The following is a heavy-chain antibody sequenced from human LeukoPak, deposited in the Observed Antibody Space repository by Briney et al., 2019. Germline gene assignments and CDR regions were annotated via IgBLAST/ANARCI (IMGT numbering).Heavy chain of an antibody. Sequence: SETLSLTCTVSGGSLSSYYWSWIRQPPGKGLEWIGYIYYSGSTNYNPSLKSRVTISVDTSKNQFSLKLSSVTAADTAVYYCARDPSRWGRFFDYWGQGTLVTVSS. J-gene: IGHJ4*02. CDR1: GGSLSSYY. D-gene: IGHD3-16*01. V-gene: IGHV4-59*12. CDR2: IYYSGST. CDR3: ARDPSRWGRFFDY.